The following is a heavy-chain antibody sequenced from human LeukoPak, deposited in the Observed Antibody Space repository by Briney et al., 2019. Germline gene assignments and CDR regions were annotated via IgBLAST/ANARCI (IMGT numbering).Heavy chain of an antibody. CDR3: ARDHLWFGELQSFDP. Sequence: GRSLRLSCAASGFTFSSYSMNWVRQAPGKGLEWASSISSSSSYIYYADSVKGRFTISRDNAKNSLYLQMNSLRAEDTAVYYCARDHLWFGELQSFDPWGQGTLVTVSS. D-gene: IGHD3-10*01. J-gene: IGHJ5*02. CDR2: ISSSSSYI. V-gene: IGHV3-21*01. CDR1: GFTFSSYS.